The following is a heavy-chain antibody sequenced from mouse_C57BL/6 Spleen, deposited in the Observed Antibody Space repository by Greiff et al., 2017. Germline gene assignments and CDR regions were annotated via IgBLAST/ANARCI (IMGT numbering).Heavy chain of an antibody. Sequence: VQLQESGAELVRPGASVTLSCKASGYTFTDYEMHWVKQTPVHGLEWIGALDPETGGTAYNQKFKGKAILTADKSSSTAYMELRSLTSEDSAVYYWTPHYYAEAMDYWGQGTSVTVSS. CDR1: GYTFTDYE. CDR2: LDPETGGT. V-gene: IGHV1-15*01. J-gene: IGHJ4*01. CDR3: TPHYYAEAMDY. D-gene: IGHD1-2*01.